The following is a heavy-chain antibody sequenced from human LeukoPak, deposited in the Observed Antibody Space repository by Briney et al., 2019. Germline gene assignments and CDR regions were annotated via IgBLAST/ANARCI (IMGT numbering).Heavy chain of an antibody. J-gene: IGHJ3*02. Sequence: ASVKVSCKASGYTFTAYYIHWVRQAPGQGLEWMGWTKPNSGGTNYAQKFQGRVTMTRDTSISTAYMELSSLRSDDTAVYYCARPSDGSLRDGFDIWGQGTMVTVSS. D-gene: IGHD1-26*01. CDR2: TKPNSGGT. CDR1: GYTFTAYY. CDR3: ARPSDGSLRDGFDI. V-gene: IGHV1-2*02.